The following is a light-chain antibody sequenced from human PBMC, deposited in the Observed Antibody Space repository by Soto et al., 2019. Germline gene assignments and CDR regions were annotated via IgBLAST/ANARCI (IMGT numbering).Light chain of an antibody. J-gene: IGKJ4*01. CDR2: GAS. V-gene: IGKV3-15*01. CDR1: QSVSSN. CDR3: QQYNNWPFT. Sequence: EIVMTQSPAPLSVSPGERATLSCRASQSVSSNLAWYQQKPGQAPRLLIYGASTSATGIPARFSGSGSGTEFTLTISSLQSEDFAVYYCQQYNNWPFTFGGGTKVEIK.